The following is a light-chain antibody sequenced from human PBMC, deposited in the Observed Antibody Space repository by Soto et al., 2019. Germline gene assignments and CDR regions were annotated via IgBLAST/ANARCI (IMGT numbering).Light chain of an antibody. CDR2: EGS. Sequence: QSVLTQPPSVSGSPGQSVTISCTGTSSDVGSYNRVSWYQQPPGTAPKLMIYEGSKRPSGVSNRFSGSKSGNTASLTVSGLQAEDEADYYCCSYAGSRTVYVFGTGTKV. CDR3: CSYAGSRTVYV. J-gene: IGLJ1*01. V-gene: IGLV2-23*01. CDR1: SSDVGSYNR.